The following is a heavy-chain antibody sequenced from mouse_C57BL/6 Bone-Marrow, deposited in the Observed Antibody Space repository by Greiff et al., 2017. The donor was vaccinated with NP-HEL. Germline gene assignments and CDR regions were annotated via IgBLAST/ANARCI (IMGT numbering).Heavy chain of an antibody. CDR3: ARSITTEGFAY. Sequence: QVQLKQSGPELVKPGASVKISCKASGYSFTSYYIHWVKQRPGQGLEWIGWIYPGSGNTKYNEKFKGKATLTADTSSSTAYMQLSSLTSEDSAVYYCARSITTEGFAYWGQGTLVTVSA. CDR1: GYSFTSYY. CDR2: IYPGSGNT. D-gene: IGHD1-2*01. V-gene: IGHV1-66*01. J-gene: IGHJ3*01.